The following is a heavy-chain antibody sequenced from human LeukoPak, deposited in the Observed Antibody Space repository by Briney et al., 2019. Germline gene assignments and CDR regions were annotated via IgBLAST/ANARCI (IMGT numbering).Heavy chain of an antibody. D-gene: IGHD3-10*01. CDR1: GASISGNY. CDR2: IHSSGRT. V-gene: IGHV4-4*07. Sequence: SETLSLTCTVSGASISGNYWIWIRQPAGKGLECIGRIHSSGRTNYNPSLASRVTMSVDTSKNQFSLNLSSVIAADTAVYYGARGLYGGGDYWGQGILVTVSP. J-gene: IGHJ4*02. CDR3: ARGLYGGGDY.